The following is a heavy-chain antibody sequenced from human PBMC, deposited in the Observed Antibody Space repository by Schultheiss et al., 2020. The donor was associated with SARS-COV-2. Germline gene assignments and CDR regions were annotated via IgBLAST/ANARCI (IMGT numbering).Heavy chain of an antibody. CDR2: ISGSGGST. V-gene: IGHV3-23*01. Sequence: GGSLRLSCAASGFTFSSYAMSWVRQAPGKGLEWVSAISGSGGSTYYADSVKGRFTISRDNAKNSLYLQMNSLRVEDTAVYYCARERYSSSWYFRFDAFDIWGQGTMVTVSS. J-gene: IGHJ3*02. CDR3: ARERYSSSWYFRFDAFDI. CDR1: GFTFSSYA. D-gene: IGHD6-13*01.